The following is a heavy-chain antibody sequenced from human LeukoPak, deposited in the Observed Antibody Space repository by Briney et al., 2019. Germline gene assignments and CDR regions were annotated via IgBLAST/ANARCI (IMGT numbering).Heavy chain of an antibody. D-gene: IGHD4-17*01. CDR1: GFTFNNAW. V-gene: IGHV3-15*01. CDR3: AKDLGLRYDY. J-gene: IGHJ4*02. Sequence: GGSLRLSCAASGFTFNNAWMYWVRQAPGKGLEWVGRIKSKTDGGTTDYAAPVKGRFTISRDNAKNTLYLQMNSLRAEDTAVYYCAKDLGLRYDYWGQGTLVTVSS. CDR2: IKSKTDGGTT.